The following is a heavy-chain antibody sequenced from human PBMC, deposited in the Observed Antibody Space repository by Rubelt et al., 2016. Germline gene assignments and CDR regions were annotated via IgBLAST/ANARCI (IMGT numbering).Heavy chain of an antibody. J-gene: IGHJ4*02. CDR1: GFTFSSYW. D-gene: IGHD3-22*01. CDR3: AREVSSGSYFDY. Sequence: RLSCAASGFTFSSYWMSWARQAPGKGLEWLANIKEDGSERYYVDSVKGRFTISRDNAKNSLSLQMNSLRAEDTAVYYCAREVSSGSYFDYWGQGALVTASS. V-gene: IGHV3-7*01. CDR2: IKEDGSER.